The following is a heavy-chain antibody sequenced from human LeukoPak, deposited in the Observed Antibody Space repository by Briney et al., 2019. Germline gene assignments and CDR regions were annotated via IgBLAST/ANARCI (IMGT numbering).Heavy chain of an antibody. CDR2: IYHSGST. J-gene: IGHJ5*02. Sequence: SGTLSLTCDVSGGSISSSNWWSWVRQPPGKGLEWIGEIYHSGSTNYNPFLKSRVSISIDKSKNQFSLNLTSVTAADTAVYYCARAWASLSMVVPNWFDPWGQGTLVTVSS. CDR3: ARAWASLSMVVPNWFDP. D-gene: IGHD2/OR15-2a*01. CDR1: GGSISSSNW. V-gene: IGHV4-4*02.